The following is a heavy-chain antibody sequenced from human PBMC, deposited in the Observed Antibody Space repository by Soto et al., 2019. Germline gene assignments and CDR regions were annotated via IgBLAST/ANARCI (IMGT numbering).Heavy chain of an antibody. CDR1: GGTFSNYA. Sequence: AVHVSCKGCGGTFSNYAINWVRQAPGQGLEWMGGIIPIFGTANYAQKFQGRVTITADESTSTAYMELSSLRSEDTAVYYCARSIFGVVTPNYYYYYGMDVWGQGTTVTVSS. CDR2: IIPIFGTA. D-gene: IGHD3-3*01. J-gene: IGHJ6*02. V-gene: IGHV1-69*13. CDR3: ARSIFGVVTPNYYYYYGMDV.